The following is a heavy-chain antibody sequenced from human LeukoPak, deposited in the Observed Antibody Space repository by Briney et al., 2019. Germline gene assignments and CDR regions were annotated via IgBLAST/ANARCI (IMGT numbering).Heavy chain of an antibody. CDR1: GGTFSSYA. D-gene: IGHD1-26*01. Sequence: SVKVSCKASGGTFSSYAISWVRQAPGQGLEWMGGIIPIFGTANYAQKFQGRVTMTRDTSTSTVYMELSSLRSDDTAVYYCARDEIVGATGSFDYWGQGTLVTVSS. CDR3: ARDEIVGATGSFDY. V-gene: IGHV1-69*05. CDR2: IIPIFGTA. J-gene: IGHJ4*02.